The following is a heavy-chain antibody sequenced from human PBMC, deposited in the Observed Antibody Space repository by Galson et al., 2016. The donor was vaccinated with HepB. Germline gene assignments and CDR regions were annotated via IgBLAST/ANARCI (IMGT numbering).Heavy chain of an antibody. CDR2: TYYRSKWLN. J-gene: IGHJ6*04. V-gene: IGHV6-1*01. CDR3: VKGVGV. CDR1: WDSVSSNSAT. Sequence: CAISWDSVSSNSATWNWIRQSPSRGLEWLGRTYYRSKWLNDYAASVKSRITINPDTSKNHFSLQLNSVTPEDTAVYYCVKGVGVWGKGTTVIVSS.